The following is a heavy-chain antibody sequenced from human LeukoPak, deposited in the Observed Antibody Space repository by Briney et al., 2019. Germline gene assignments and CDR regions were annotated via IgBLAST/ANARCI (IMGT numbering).Heavy chain of an antibody. CDR1: GFTFSSYW. D-gene: IGHD3-10*01. CDR2: IKQDGSEK. Sequence: PGGSLRLSCAASGFTFSSYWMSWVRQAPGKGLEWVANIKQDGSEKYYVDSVKCRFTISRDNAKNSLYLQMNSLRAEDTAVYYCAREGPYYYGSGSYADYWGQGTLVTVSS. CDR3: AREGPYYYGSGSYADY. V-gene: IGHV3-7*01. J-gene: IGHJ4*02.